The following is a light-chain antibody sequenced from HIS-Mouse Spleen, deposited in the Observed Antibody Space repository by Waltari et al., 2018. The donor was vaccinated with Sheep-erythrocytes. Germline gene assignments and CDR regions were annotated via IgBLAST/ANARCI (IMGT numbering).Light chain of an antibody. Sequence: QSALTQPASVSGSPGQSITISCPGTSSDVGRYNLVSCYQQHPGKAPKLMIYEGSKRPSGVSNRFSGSKSGNTASLTISGLQAEDEADYYCCSYAGSSTPWVFGGGTKLTVL. J-gene: IGLJ3*02. V-gene: IGLV2-23*01. CDR1: SSDVGRYNL. CDR2: EGS. CDR3: CSYAGSSTPWV.